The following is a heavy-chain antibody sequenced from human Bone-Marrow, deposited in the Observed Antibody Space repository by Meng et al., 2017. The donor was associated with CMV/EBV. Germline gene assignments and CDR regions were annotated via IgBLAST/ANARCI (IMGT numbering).Heavy chain of an antibody. CDR1: GGTFSSYA. CDR2: IIPILGIA. Sequence: SVKVSCKASGGTFSSYAISWVRQAPGQGLEWMGGIIPILGIANYAQKFQGRVTITADKSTSTAYMELSSLRSEDTAVYYCARDRVVATIIDNYYYYGMDVWGQGTTVTVSS. J-gene: IGHJ6*02. D-gene: IGHD5-12*01. V-gene: IGHV1-69*10. CDR3: ARDRVVATIIDNYYYYGMDV.